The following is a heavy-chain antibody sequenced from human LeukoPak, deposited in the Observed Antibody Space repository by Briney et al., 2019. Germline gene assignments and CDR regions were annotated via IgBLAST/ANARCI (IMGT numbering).Heavy chain of an antibody. CDR2: IAYNGIHK. CDR1: GFTFSNHA. Sequence: GGSLRLSCAASGFTFSNHAFRWVRQAPGKGLEWVAVIAYNGIHKYYADSVKGRFTISRDDSKNTVSLQMDGLRSEDTALYYCARNRVGTATINPYFDFWGQGSLVTVSS. CDR3: ARNRVGTATINPYFDF. D-gene: IGHD5-24*01. J-gene: IGHJ4*02. V-gene: IGHV3-30*04.